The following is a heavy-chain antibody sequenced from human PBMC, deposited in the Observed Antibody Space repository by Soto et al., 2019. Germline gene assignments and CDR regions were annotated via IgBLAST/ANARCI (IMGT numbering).Heavy chain of an antibody. V-gene: IGHV4-34*01. Sequence: SETLSLTCAVYGGSFSGYYWSWIRQPPGKGLEWIGEINHSGSTNYNPSLKSRVTISVDTSKYQFSLKLSSVTAADTAVYYCARGKFYYYGSGSSFDYWGQGTLVTVSS. J-gene: IGHJ4*02. CDR2: INHSGST. CDR1: GGSFSGYY. CDR3: ARGKFYYYGSGSSFDY. D-gene: IGHD3-10*01.